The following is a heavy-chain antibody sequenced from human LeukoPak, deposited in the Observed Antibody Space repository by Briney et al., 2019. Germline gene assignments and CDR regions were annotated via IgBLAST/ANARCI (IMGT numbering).Heavy chain of an antibody. J-gene: IGHJ5*02. V-gene: IGHV4-59*11. D-gene: IGHD3-10*01. CDR3: ARFHYGSGRYYGRWFDP. CDR1: GGSISSHY. CDR2: IYYSGST. Sequence: SETLSLTCPVSGGSISSHYWSWIRQPPGKGLEWIGYIYYSGSTNYNPYLKSRVTISVDTSKNQFSLKQSSVTAADTAVYYCARFHYGSGRYYGRWFDPWGQGTLVTVSS.